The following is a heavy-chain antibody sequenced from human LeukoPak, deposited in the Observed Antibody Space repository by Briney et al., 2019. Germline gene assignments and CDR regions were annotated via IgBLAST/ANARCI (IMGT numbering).Heavy chain of an antibody. CDR3: ARDGEWGYSGYDFGVFSLFDY. J-gene: IGHJ4*02. Sequence: GGSLRLSCAASGFTFSSYSMNWVRQAPGKGLEWVSSISSSSSYIYYADSVKGRFTISRDNAKNSLYLQMNSLRAEDTAVYYCARDGEWGYSGYDFGVFSLFDYWGQGTLVTVSS. CDR1: GFTFSSYS. V-gene: IGHV3-21*04. CDR2: ISSSSSYI. D-gene: IGHD5-12*01.